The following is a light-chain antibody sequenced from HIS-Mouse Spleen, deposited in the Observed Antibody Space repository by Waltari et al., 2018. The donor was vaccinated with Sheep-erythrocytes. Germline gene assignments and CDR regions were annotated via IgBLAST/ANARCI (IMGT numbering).Light chain of an antibody. Sequence: QSALTQPASVSGSPGQSITISCTGTSSDVGCYNYVSWYQQHPGKAPKLMIYDVRKRPSGVSNGFPGSKSGNTASLTISGLQAEDEADYYCSSYTSSSTFVVFGGGTKLTVL. V-gene: IGLV2-14*03. J-gene: IGLJ2*01. CDR1: SSDVGCYNY. CDR3: SSYTSSSTFVV. CDR2: DVR.